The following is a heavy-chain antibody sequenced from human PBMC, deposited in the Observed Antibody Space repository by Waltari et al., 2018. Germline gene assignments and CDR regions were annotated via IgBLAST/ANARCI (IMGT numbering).Heavy chain of an antibody. CDR1: GFTFSSYS. V-gene: IGHV3-48*01. CDR3: AKSVIFGVVIKHFDY. Sequence: EVQLVESGGGLVQPGGSLRLSCAASGFTFSSYSMNWVRPAPGKGLEWVSYISSSSSTRYYADSVKGRFTISRDNSKNTLYLQMNSLRAEDTAVYYCAKSVIFGVVIKHFDYWGQGTLVTVSS. J-gene: IGHJ4*02. CDR2: ISSSSSTR. D-gene: IGHD3-3*01.